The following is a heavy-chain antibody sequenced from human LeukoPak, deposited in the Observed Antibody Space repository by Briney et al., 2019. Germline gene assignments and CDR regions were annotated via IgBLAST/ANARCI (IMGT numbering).Heavy chain of an antibody. Sequence: GGSLRLSCAASGFTFSSYAMHWVRQAPGKGLEWVAVISYDGSNKYYADSVKGRFAISRDNAKNSLYLQMNSLRDEDTAVYYCARAIYDSSGSGDYWGQGTLVTVSS. D-gene: IGHD3-22*01. CDR1: GFTFSSYA. V-gene: IGHV3-30*09. J-gene: IGHJ4*02. CDR3: ARAIYDSSGSGDY. CDR2: ISYDGSNK.